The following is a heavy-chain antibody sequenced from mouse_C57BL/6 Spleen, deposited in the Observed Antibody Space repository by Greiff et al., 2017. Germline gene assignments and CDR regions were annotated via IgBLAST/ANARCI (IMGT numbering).Heavy chain of an antibody. CDR1: GFTFSDYG. J-gene: IGHJ4*01. D-gene: IGHD1-1*01. Sequence: EVKLMESGGGLVKPGGSLKLSCAASGFTFSDYGMHWVRQAPEKGLEWVAYISSGSSTIYYADTVKGRFTISRDNAKNTLFLQMTSLRSADTAMYACARPPYGSSNYYAMDYWGQGTSVTVSS. CDR3: ARPPYGSSNYYAMDY. V-gene: IGHV5-17*01. CDR2: ISSGSSTI.